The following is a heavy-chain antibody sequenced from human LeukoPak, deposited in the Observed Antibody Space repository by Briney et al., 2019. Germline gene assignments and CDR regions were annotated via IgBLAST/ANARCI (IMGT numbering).Heavy chain of an antibody. D-gene: IGHD2-15*01. CDR3: ARDQGYCSGGSCFYY. J-gene: IGHJ4*02. Sequence: PSETLSLTCTVSGGSISSGDYYWSWIRQPPGKGLEWIGYIYYSGSTYYNPSLKSRVTISVDTSKNQFSPKLSSVTAADTAVYYCARDQGYCSGGSCFYYWGQGTLVTVSS. CDR2: IYYSGST. V-gene: IGHV4-30-4*08. CDR1: GGSISSGDYY.